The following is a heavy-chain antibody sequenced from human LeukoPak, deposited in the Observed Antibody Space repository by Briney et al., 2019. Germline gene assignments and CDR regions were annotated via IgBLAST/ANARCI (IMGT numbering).Heavy chain of an antibody. J-gene: IGHJ3*02. D-gene: IGHD1-7*01. CDR3: ARNTFNWNSFDI. CDR1: GGSISSSSYY. V-gene: IGHV4-39*01. Sequence: PSETLSLTCTVSGGSISSSSYYWGWIRQPPGKGLEWIGSIYYSGSTYYNPSLKSRVTISADTSKNQFSLKLSSVTAADTALYYCARNTFNWNSFDIWGQGTMVPVSS. CDR2: IYYSGST.